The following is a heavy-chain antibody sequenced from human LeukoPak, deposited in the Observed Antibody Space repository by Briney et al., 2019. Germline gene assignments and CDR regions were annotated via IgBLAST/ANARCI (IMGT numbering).Heavy chain of an antibody. CDR3: AKTPTALVRGGYHFDN. CDR2: INHSGST. J-gene: IGHJ4*02. V-gene: IGHV4-34*01. CDR1: GGSFIDHY. Sequence: PSETLSLTCAVYGGSFIDHYWSWIRQPPGKGLEWIGDINHSGSTDYNPSLKSRVTMSVDTSKNQFSLKLSSVTAADTAVYYCAKTPTALVRGGYHFDNWGQGTLVTVSS. D-gene: IGHD6-6*01.